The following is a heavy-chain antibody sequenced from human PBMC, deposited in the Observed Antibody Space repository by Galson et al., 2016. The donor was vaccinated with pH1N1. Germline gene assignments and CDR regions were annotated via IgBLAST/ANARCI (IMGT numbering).Heavy chain of an antibody. D-gene: IGHD3-3*01. V-gene: IGHV4-4*07. Sequence: SETLSLTCTVSGRSISNHYWSWIRQTAAKGLEWIGRIYASEISSTGITNYNPSLKSRVTMSLDTSKNQFSLKLSSVTAADTAENYCASVRLGRGVDYWGQGTLVTVSS. CDR1: GRSISNHY. CDR2: IYASEISSTGIT. CDR3: ASVRLGRGVDY. J-gene: IGHJ4*02.